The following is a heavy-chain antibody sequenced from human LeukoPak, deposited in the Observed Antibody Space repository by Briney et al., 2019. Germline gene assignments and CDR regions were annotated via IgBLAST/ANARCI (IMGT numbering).Heavy chain of an antibody. CDR2: MNPKSGST. CDR3: ARGRQMRINWYSDL. CDR1: GYTFTAHD. D-gene: IGHD3-3*02. V-gene: IGHV1-8*03. Sequence: ASVTVSCKTSGYTFTAHDIFWVRQAAGQGLEWMGWMNPKSGSTAYAQKVQGRVTFTRNTSITTAYLDLTNLRYEDTAMYYCARGRQMRINWYSDLWGRGTQVTVAS. J-gene: IGHJ2*01.